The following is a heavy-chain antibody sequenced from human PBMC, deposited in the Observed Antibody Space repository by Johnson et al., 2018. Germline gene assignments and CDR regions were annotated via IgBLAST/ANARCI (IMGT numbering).Heavy chain of an antibody. Sequence: QVQLVQSGAEVKKPGASVKVSCKASGYTFTSYDINWVRQATGQGLEWMGWMNPNSGNTGYSQKFPGRVTMTRNTSIRPAYMELGSLRSEDTAVYYCARGRGCSGGSCYGFAFDIWGQGTMVTVSS. CDR3: ARGRGCSGGSCYGFAFDI. V-gene: IGHV1-8*01. CDR1: GYTFTSYD. CDR2: MNPNSGNT. J-gene: IGHJ3*02. D-gene: IGHD2-15*01.